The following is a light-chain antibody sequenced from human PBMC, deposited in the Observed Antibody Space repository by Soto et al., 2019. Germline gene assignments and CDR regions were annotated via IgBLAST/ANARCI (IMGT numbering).Light chain of an antibody. Sequence: QSALTQPPSVSGAPGQRVTISCTESSSNIGADYDVHWYQQLPGAAPKLLIRANTHRPSGVPDRFSASKSGTSASLAITGLQADDEADYYCQSYDSSLSGSVFGGGTKLTVL. CDR2: ANT. CDR1: SSNIGADYD. CDR3: QSYDSSLSGSV. V-gene: IGLV1-40*01. J-gene: IGLJ3*02.